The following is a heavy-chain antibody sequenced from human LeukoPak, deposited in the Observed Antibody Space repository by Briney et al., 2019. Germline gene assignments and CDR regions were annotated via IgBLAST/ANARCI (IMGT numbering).Heavy chain of an antibody. J-gene: IGHJ3*02. CDR2: INHSGST. CDR1: SGSFNGYY. V-gene: IGHV4-34*01. Sequence: SETLSLTCAVYSGSFNGYYWSWIRQPPGKGLEWIGEINHSGSTNYNPSLKSRVTMSVDTSKNQFSLKLSSVTAADPAVYYSARMTSGAFDMWGQGTMVTVSS. CDR3: ARMTSGAFDM.